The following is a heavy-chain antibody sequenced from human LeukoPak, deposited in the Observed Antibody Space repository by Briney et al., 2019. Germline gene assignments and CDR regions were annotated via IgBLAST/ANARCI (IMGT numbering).Heavy chain of an antibody. CDR2: ISGSGVTT. J-gene: IGHJ4*02. Sequence: GGSLRLSCAASGFTFSSYGMSWVRQAPGKGLEWVSAISGSGVTTYYADSVKGRFTISRDNSKDTLYLQMNSLRVDDTAVYYCARDNLLGYNSEGDYWGQGTLVTVSS. CDR1: GFTFSSYG. D-gene: IGHD5-24*01. CDR3: ARDNLLGYNSEGDY. V-gene: IGHV3-23*01.